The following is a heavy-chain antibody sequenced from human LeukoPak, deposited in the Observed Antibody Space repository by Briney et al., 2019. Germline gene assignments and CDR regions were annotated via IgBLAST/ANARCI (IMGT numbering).Heavy chain of an antibody. J-gene: IGHJ4*02. CDR2: VKGDGRTT. Sequence: GGSLRLSCAASVLTFSDFWMHWVRQPPGKGLVWVALVKGDGRTTIYADSVKGRFTISRDNAKNTLYLQMNSLRADDSGVYYCATGHSYGYDYWGQGVLVTVSS. CDR3: ATGHSYGYDY. V-gene: IGHV3-74*01. CDR1: VLTFSDFW. D-gene: IGHD5-18*01.